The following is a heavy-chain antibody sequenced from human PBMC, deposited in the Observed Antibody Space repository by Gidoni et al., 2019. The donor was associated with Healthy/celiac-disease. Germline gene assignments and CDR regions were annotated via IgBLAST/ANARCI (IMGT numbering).Heavy chain of an antibody. J-gene: IGHJ4*02. CDR2: ISAYNGNE. D-gene: IGHD4-17*01. CDR1: GYTFTSDG. V-gene: IGHV1-18*01. Sequence: QVQLVQSGAEVKKPGASVKISCNASGYTFTSDGISWVRQATGQGLDRMGWISAYNGNENYAQKLQGRVTMTTDTSTSTAYMKLRRLRSNDTAVYYCARDTAAIDDYGDKAFDYWGQGTLVTVSS. CDR3: ARDTAAIDDYGDKAFDY.